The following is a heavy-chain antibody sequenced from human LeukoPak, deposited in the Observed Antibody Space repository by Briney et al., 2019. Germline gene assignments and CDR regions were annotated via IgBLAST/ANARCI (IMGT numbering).Heavy chain of an antibody. CDR2: ISYDGSSK. Sequence: QAGGSLRLSCAASGFTFSSYAMHWVRQAPGKGLEWVAVISYDGSSKYYADSVKGRFTISRDNSKNTLYLQMNSLRAEDTAVYYCARDPRSGGPSYYGMDVWGQGTTVTVSS. CDR3: ARDPRSGGPSYYGMDV. J-gene: IGHJ6*02. V-gene: IGHV3-30*04. D-gene: IGHD3-10*01. CDR1: GFTFSSYA.